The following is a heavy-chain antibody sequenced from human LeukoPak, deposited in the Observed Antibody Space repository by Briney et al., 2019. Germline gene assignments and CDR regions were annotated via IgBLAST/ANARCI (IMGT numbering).Heavy chain of an antibody. D-gene: IGHD6-19*01. V-gene: IGHV3-74*01. CDR3: VKDGGAVDGGGAFDI. CDR2: IDSEGSST. CDR1: GFRFSGYW. J-gene: IGHJ3*02. Sequence: GGSLRLSCAASGFRFSGYWMHWVRQAPGKGLVWVSHIDSEGSSTNYADSVKGRLTISRDNAKNTLYLQMNSLRAEDTAVYYCVKDGGAVDGGGAFDIWGQGTMVTVSS.